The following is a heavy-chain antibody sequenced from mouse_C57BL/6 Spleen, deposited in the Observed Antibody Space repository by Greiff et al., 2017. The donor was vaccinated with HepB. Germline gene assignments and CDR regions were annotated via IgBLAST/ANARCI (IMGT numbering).Heavy chain of an antibody. CDR3: TRRENTMVTTVDY. Sequence: EVQLQQSGTVLARPGASVKMSCKTSGYTFTSYWMHWVKQRPGQGLEWIGAIYPGNSDTSYNQKFKGKATLTAVTSASTAYMELSSLTNEDSAVYYCTRRENTMVTTVDYWGQGTTLTVSS. D-gene: IGHD2-2*01. J-gene: IGHJ2*01. CDR1: GYTFTSYW. CDR2: IYPGNSDT. V-gene: IGHV1-5*01.